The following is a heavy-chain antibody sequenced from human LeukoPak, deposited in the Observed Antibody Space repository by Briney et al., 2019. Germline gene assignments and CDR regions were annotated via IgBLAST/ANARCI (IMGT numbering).Heavy chain of an antibody. CDR1: GGSISSSNYY. CDR3: ASWGRSIVRMDYYYYYMDV. V-gene: IGHV4-39*01. D-gene: IGHD2-8*01. Sequence: SETLSPTCTVSGGSISSSNYYWGWIRQPPGKGLEWIGSIYYSGSTYYNPSLKSRVTISVDTSKNQFSLKLSSVTAADTAVYYCASWGRSIVRMDYYYYYMDVWGKGTTVTVSS. CDR2: IYYSGST. J-gene: IGHJ6*03.